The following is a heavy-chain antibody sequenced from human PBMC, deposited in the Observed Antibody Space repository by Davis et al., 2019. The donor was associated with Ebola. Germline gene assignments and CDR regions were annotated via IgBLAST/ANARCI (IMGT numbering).Heavy chain of an antibody. V-gene: IGHV4-31*03. CDR3: ARTYHYESSGYYSERHNWFDP. CDR2: IYYSGST. D-gene: IGHD3-22*01. J-gene: IGHJ5*02. CDR1: GGSISRGGSY. Sequence: PSETLSLTCTVSGGSISRGGSYWTWIRQHPGKGLEWIGYIYYSGSTYYKPSLKSRVTISLDTSKNQFPLNLYSVTAADTAVYYCARTYHYESSGYYSERHNWFDPWGQGTLVTVSS.